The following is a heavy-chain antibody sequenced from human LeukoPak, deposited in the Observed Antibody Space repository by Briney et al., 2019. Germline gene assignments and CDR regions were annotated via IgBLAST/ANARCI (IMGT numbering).Heavy chain of an antibody. Sequence: SETLSLTCTVSGGSISSYYWSWIRQPAGKGLEWIGRIYTSGSTNYNPSLKSRVTMSVDTSKNQFSLKLSCVTAADTAVYYCAREAGIAAPTWFDPWGQGTLVTVSS. J-gene: IGHJ5*02. CDR3: AREAGIAAPTWFDP. CDR2: IYTSGST. CDR1: GGSISSYY. V-gene: IGHV4-4*07. D-gene: IGHD6-13*01.